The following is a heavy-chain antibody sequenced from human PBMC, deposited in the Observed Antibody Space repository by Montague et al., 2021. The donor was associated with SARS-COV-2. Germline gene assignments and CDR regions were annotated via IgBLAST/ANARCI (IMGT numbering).Heavy chain of an antibody. CDR2: TYYRSKWYN. CDR1: GDSVSSNIAT. Sequence: CAISGDSVSSNIATWNWIRQSPSRGLEWLGRTYYRSKWYNDYAESVKSRITIDPDTSKHQFFPHLNSVTSEDTAVYYCARVPVGSKYYFDFWGQGTLVTVSS. J-gene: IGHJ4*02. D-gene: IGHD2-2*01. V-gene: IGHV6-1*01. CDR3: ARVPVGSKYYFDF.